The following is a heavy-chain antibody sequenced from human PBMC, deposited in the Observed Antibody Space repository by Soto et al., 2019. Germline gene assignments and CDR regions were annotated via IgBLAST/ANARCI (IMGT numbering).Heavy chain of an antibody. D-gene: IGHD3-9*01. CDR1: SDSINRSHW. CDR2: IYYSGSV. CDR3: ARFSFLTHYYRDHKDV. Sequence: PSETLSLTCAVSSDSINRSHWLTWVRQSPGKRLEWLGDIYYSGSVYYNPSLRSRISISMEKSNNQFSLNLSSVTAADTAVYYCARFSFLTHYYRDHKDVWSKGT. V-gene: IGHV4-4*02. J-gene: IGHJ6*03.